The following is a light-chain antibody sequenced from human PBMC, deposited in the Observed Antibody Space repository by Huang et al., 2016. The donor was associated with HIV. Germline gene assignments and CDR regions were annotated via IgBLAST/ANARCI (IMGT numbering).Light chain of an antibody. CDR3: HQYNNWLLS. CDR1: RSVSTN. Sequence: EIVMTQSPATLSVSPGERVTLSCRANRSVSTNLAWYQQRPGQAPRLLIYGSSTRAPGSPARFSGRGSGTDFSLTISSLQSEDCALYYCHQYNNWLLSFGGGTRVDI. CDR2: GSS. J-gene: IGKJ4*01. V-gene: IGKV3-15*01.